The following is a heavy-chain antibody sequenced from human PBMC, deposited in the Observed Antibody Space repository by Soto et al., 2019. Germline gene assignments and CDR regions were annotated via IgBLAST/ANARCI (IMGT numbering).Heavy chain of an antibody. Sequence: QVQLVESGGGVVQPGRSLRLSCEASGFAFRSYAVHWVRQAPGKGLDWVALISYDGSNVYYADSVKGRFTIYRDNSKNALYLQMNILRAEDTAVYYCASRRGFGTYYFAYWGQGTLVTVSS. J-gene: IGHJ4*02. CDR1: GFAFRSYA. D-gene: IGHD1-7*01. CDR3: ASRRGFGTYYFAY. V-gene: IGHV3-30*14. CDR2: ISYDGSNV.